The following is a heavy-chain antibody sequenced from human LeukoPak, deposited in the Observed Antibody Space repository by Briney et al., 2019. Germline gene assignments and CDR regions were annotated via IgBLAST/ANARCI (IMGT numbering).Heavy chain of an antibody. CDR3: AKDGERSSWYSRSIDY. D-gene: IGHD6-13*01. Sequence: GGSLRLSCAASGFTFSSYAMSWVRQAPGKGLEWVSAISGSGGSTYYADSEKGRFTISRDNSKNTLYLQMNSLRAEDTAVYYCAKDGERSSWYSRSIDYWGQGTLVTVSS. V-gene: IGHV3-23*01. CDR2: ISGSGGST. CDR1: GFTFSSYA. J-gene: IGHJ4*02.